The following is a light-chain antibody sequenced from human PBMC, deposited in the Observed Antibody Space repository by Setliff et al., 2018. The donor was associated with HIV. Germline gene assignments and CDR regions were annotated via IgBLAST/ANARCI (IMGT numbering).Light chain of an antibody. CDR1: SSDIGGYNF. CDR3: SSYTSSSPYV. CDR2: EVT. J-gene: IGLJ1*01. Sequence: SPGQSITISCTGTSSDIGGYNFVSWYQHHPGKAPKLMIYEVTNRPSGVSNRFSGSKSGNTASLTISGLQADDEADYYCSSYTSSSPYVFGTGTKVTVL. V-gene: IGLV2-14*01.